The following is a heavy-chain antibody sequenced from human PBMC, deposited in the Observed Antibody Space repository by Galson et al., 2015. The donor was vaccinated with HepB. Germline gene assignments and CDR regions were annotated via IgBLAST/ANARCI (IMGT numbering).Heavy chain of an antibody. CDR2: ISYDGSNK. CDR3: AKDRSSGSYPGGAYYYYGMDV. V-gene: IGHV3-30*18. CDR1: GFTFSSYG. D-gene: IGHD1-26*01. J-gene: IGHJ6*02. Sequence: SLRLSCAASGFTFSSYGMHWVRQAPGKGLEWVAVISYDGSNKYYADSVKGRFTISRDNSKNTLYLQMNSLRAEDTAVYYCAKDRSSGSYPGGAYYYYGMDVWGQGTTVTVSS.